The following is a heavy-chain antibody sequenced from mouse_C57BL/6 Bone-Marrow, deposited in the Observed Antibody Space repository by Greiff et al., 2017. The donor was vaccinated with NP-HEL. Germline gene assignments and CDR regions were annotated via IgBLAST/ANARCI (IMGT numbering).Heavy chain of an antibody. J-gene: IGHJ4*01. D-gene: IGHD1-1*01. V-gene: IGHV1-72*01. CDR2: IDPNSGGT. CDR3: ARVYYYGSSLYAMDY. CDR1: GYTFTSYW. Sequence: QVQLQQPGAELVKPGASVKLSCKASGYTFTSYWMHWVKQRPGRGLEWIGRIDPNSGGTKYNEKFKSKATLTVDKPSSTAYMQRSSLTSEDSAVYYCARVYYYGSSLYAMDYWGQGTSVTVSS.